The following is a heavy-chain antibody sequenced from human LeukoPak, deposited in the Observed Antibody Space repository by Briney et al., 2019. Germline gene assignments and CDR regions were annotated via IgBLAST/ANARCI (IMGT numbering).Heavy chain of an antibody. J-gene: IGHJ3*02. CDR2: IIPIFGTA. CDR3: ARIQLRDYYDSSGYYYRAFDI. CDR1: GGTFSSYA. Sequence: GSSVKVSCKASGGTFSSYAISWVRQAPGQGLEWMGGIIPIFGTANYAQKFQGRVTITTDESTSTAYMELSSLRSEDTAVYYCARIQLRDYYDSSGYYYRAFDIWGQGTMVTVSS. D-gene: IGHD3-22*01. V-gene: IGHV1-69*05.